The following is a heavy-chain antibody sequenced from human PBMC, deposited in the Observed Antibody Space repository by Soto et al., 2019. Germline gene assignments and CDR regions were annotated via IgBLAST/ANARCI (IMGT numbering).Heavy chain of an antibody. CDR1: GGFKASYY. Sequence: QVQLQESGPGLVKPSETLSLTCTVSGGFKASYYWSWIRQPPGKGLEWIGYIYYNGSANYNPSLMSRVTISVDTSKNQFSLRLRSVTAADTAVYFCARSRGFGVVPYYYGMDVWGQGTTVTVSS. CDR3: ARSRGFGVVPYYYGMDV. J-gene: IGHJ6*02. D-gene: IGHD3-3*01. CDR2: IYYNGSA. V-gene: IGHV4-59*01.